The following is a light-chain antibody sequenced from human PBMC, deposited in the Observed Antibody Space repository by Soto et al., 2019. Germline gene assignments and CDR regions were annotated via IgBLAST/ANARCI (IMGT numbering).Light chain of an antibody. V-gene: IGLV2-11*01. CDR2: DVS. Sequence: QSALTQPRSVSGSPGQSVTISCTGTSSDVGDYNYVSWYQQHPGKAPKLIIYDVSKRPSGVPGRFSGSKSGNTASLTISGLQTDDEADYYCNSNTGIYAVFGGGTKLTVL. J-gene: IGLJ2*01. CDR3: NSNTGIYAV. CDR1: SSDVGDYNY.